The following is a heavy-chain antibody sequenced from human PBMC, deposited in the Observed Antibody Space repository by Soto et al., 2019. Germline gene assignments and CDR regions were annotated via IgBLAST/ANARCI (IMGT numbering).Heavy chain of an antibody. J-gene: IGHJ4*02. D-gene: IGHD2-21*02. CDR3: ARGGLKPFDH. V-gene: IGHV3-74*01. CDR1: GFTFGNYW. Sequence: GSLRLSCAASGFTFGNYWMHWVRQAPGKGLLWVSRISDYGRINYADSVKDRFIISRDDARSELYLQLNDLRGEDSATYYCARGGLKPFDHWGQGALVTVSS. CDR2: ISDYGRI.